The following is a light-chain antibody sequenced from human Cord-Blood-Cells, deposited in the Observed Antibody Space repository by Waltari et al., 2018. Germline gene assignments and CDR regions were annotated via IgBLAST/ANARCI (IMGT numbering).Light chain of an antibody. CDR1: SSDVVGFKY. Sequence: QSALTQPRSVSGSPGQTVTLPCTGTSSDVVGFKYFSWYQQHPGNTPNLMIYDVSKRPSGVPDRFSGSKSGNTASLTISGLQAEYEADYYCCSYAGSYTLVFGGGTKLTVL. CDR2: DVS. CDR3: CSYAGSYTLV. V-gene: IGLV2-11*01. J-gene: IGLJ3*02.